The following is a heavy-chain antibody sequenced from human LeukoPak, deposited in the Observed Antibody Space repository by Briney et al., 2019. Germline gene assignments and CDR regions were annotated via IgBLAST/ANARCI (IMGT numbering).Heavy chain of an antibody. V-gene: IGHV4-34*01. CDR2: INHSGST. CDR1: GESFSGYY. Sequence: PSETLSLTCAVYGESFSGYYWSWIRQPPGKGLEWIGEINHSGSTNYNPSLKSRVTISVETSKNQFSLKLSSVTAADTAVYYCARHWWLGGFDYWGQGTLVTVSS. J-gene: IGHJ4*02. D-gene: IGHD2-8*02. CDR3: ARHWWLGGFDY.